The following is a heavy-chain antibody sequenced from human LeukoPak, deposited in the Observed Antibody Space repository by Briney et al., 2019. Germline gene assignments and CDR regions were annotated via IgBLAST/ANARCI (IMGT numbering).Heavy chain of an antibody. D-gene: IGHD3-10*01. CDR2: INPNSGGT. CDR3: ARRAFVTSGSYYTNYYYYYMDV. J-gene: IGHJ6*03. CDR1: GYTFTGYY. V-gene: IGHV1-2*02. Sequence: ASVKVSCKASGYTFTGYYMHWVRQAPGQGLEWMGWINPNSGGTNYAQKFQGGVTMTRDTSISTAYMELSRLRSDDTAVYYCARRAFVTSGSYYTNYYYYYMDVWGKGTTVTISS.